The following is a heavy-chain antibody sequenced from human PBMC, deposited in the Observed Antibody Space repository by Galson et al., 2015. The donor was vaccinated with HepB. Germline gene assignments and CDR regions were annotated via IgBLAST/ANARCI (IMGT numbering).Heavy chain of an antibody. J-gene: IGHJ4*02. CDR2: INPSGGST. CDR3: ARDLGVYCSSTSCYTGHFDY. V-gene: IGHV1-46*01. Sequence: SVKVSCKASGYTFTDYYIHWVRQAPGQGLEWMGTINPSGGSTSYAQKIQGRVTMASDTSTRTVYMELSSLRSEDTALYYCARDLGVYCSSTSCYTGHFDYWGQGTLVTVSS. D-gene: IGHD2-2*02. CDR1: GYTFTDYY.